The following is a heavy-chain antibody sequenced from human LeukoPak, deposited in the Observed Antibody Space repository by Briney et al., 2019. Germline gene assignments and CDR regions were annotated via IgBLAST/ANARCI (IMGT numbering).Heavy chain of an antibody. D-gene: IGHD2-21*01. CDR2: ILYDGNTR. CDR1: GFAFKTYA. CDR3: SRGIPDALDV. Sequence: PGGSLRLSCAASGFAFKTYAVHWVRQAPGKGLEWVSLILYDGNTRYYADSVEGRFTISRDNSKDTLYLEMHSLRPEDTAIYYCSRGIPDALDVWGQGTMVIVSS. J-gene: IGHJ3*01. V-gene: IGHV3-30-3*01.